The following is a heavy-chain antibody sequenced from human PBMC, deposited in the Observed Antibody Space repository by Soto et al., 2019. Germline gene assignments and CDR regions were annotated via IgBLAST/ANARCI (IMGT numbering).Heavy chain of an antibody. V-gene: IGHV1-69*13. Sequence: SVKVSCKASGGSYSSYAISWVRQAPGQGLEWMGGIIPIFGTANYAQKFQGRVTITADESTSTAYMELSSLRSEDTAVYYCAVPGIAAAGSPLSIGYYGMDVWGQGTTVTVSS. CDR2: IIPIFGTA. D-gene: IGHD6-13*01. CDR1: GGSYSSYA. J-gene: IGHJ6*02. CDR3: AVPGIAAAGSPLSIGYYGMDV.